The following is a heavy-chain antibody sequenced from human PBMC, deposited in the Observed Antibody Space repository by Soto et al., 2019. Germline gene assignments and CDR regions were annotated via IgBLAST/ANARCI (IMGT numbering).Heavy chain of an antibody. J-gene: IGHJ4*02. Sequence: GGSLILSCPDSGFLSSSYGMQLVRPAPGKGLEWVALISYDGANKYYPDSVKGRFTISRDNPRNMLYLEMNSLSAEDTAMYYCARVPRDFCGRECSSAKWGQGTQVTVSS. D-gene: IGHD2-21*01. CDR1: GFLSSSYG. CDR3: ARVPRDFCGRECSSAK. CDR2: ISYDGANK. V-gene: IGHV3-30*03.